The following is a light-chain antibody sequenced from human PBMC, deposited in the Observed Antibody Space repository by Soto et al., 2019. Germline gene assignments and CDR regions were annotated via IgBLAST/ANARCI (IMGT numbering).Light chain of an antibody. CDR2: GAS. J-gene: IGKJ5*01. CDR1: QSVSSSY. CDR3: QQRSNRIT. V-gene: IGKV3D-20*02. Sequence: EVVLTQSPGTLSLSAGERATLSCRASQSVSSSYLAWYQQKPGQAPRLLIYGASSRATDIPDRITGSGSGTDFTLTISSLEPEDFAVYYCQQRSNRITFGQGTRLEIK.